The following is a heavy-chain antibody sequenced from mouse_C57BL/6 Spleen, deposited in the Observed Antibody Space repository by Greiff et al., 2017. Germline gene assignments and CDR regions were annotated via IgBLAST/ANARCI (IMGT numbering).Heavy chain of an antibody. Sequence: VHVKQSGAELVRPGASVKLSCTASGFNIKDYYMHWVKQRPEQGLEWIGRIDPEDGDTEYAPKFQGKATMTADTSSNPAYLQLSSLTSEDTAVYYCTSTIVTIGDYWGQGTSGTVSS. CDR3: TSTIVTIGDY. V-gene: IGHV14-1*01. D-gene: IGHD2-5*01. J-gene: IGHJ4*01. CDR1: GFNIKDYY. CDR2: IDPEDGDT.